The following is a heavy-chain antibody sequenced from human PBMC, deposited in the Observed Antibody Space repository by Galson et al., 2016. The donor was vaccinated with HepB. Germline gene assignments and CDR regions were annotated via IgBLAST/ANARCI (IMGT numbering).Heavy chain of an antibody. D-gene: IGHD1-26*01. V-gene: IGHV3-30*18. CDR3: AKDPRRILGGTFVGDYYKYYMDV. CDR2: IAYVGTNI. J-gene: IGHJ6*03. CDR1: GFPFSSYG. Sequence: SLRLSCAASSGFPFSSYGLHWVRQAPGKALEWVAVIAYVGTNIFYADPVKGRFTTSRANSKNTLHLQMNSLRREDTAVYYCAKDPRRILGGTFVGDYYKYYMDVWGKGTTVIVSS.